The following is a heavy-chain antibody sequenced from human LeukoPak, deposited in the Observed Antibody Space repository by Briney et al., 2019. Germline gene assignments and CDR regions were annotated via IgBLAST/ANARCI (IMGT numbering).Heavy chain of an antibody. D-gene: IGHD3-22*01. J-gene: IGHJ4*02. Sequence: ASVKVSCKASGYSFTSYYIHWVRQAPGQGLEWMGMINPSGGSTTYAQKFQGRVTMTTDTSTRTVYMELSSLGSEDTAVYYCARDGVFDSSGYYDFDYWGQGTLVTVSS. CDR3: ARDGVFDSSGYYDFDY. V-gene: IGHV1-46*01. CDR1: GYSFTSYY. CDR2: INPSGGST.